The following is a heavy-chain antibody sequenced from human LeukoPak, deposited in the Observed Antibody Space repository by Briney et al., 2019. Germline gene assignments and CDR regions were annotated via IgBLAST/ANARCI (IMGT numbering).Heavy chain of an antibody. D-gene: IGHD3-9*01. CDR3: ARGFDGHNAFDI. J-gene: IGHJ3*02. CDR2: IYYSGST. V-gene: IGHV4-30-4*08. CDR1: GGSISSRHYY. Sequence: SQTLSLTCSVSGGSISSRHYYWSWIRQPPGKGLEWIGYIYYSGSTSYNPSLKSRVTISVDTSKNQFSLRLSSVTAADTAVYHCARGFDGHNAFDIWGQGTMVTVSS.